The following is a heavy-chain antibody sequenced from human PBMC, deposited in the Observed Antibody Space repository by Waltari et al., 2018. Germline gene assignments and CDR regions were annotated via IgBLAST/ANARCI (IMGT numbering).Heavy chain of an antibody. V-gene: IGHV1-18*01. D-gene: IGHD3-10*01. Sequence: QIQLVQSGAELKKPGASVTVSCKDSGYTFTNYGITWVRQAPGQGLEWMGWISAYNGNTNYAHKLQGRVTMTTDTSTSTAYMELRSLISDDTAVYYCAKEGDGSGKRGWFDPWGQGTLVTVSA. CDR3: AKEGDGSGKRGWFDP. CDR2: ISAYNGNT. CDR1: GYTFTNYG. J-gene: IGHJ5*02.